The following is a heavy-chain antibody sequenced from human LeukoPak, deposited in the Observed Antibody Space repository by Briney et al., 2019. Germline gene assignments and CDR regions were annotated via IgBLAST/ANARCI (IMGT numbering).Heavy chain of an antibody. D-gene: IGHD3-3*01. CDR3: VKGGKGFLEWAEQLFDY. J-gene: IGHJ4*02. V-gene: IGHV3-9*01. CDR1: GFTFDDYA. Sequence: PGGSLRLSCAASGFTFDDYAMHWVQQAPGKGLEWVSGISWNSGSIGYADSVKGRFTISRDNAKNSLYLQMNSLRAEDTALYYCVKGGKGFLEWAEQLFDYWGQGTLVTVSS. CDR2: ISWNSGSI.